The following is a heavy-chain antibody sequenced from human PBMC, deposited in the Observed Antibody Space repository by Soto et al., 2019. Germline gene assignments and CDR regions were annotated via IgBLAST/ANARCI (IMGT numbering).Heavy chain of an antibody. CDR3: ARASPPDY. CDR2: IWDDGSNQ. J-gene: IGHJ4*02. V-gene: IGHV3-33*01. CDR1: GFTFGSYG. Sequence: QVHLVESGGGVVQPGRSLRLSCAASGFTFGSYGMHWVRQAPGKGLEWVAVIWDDGSNQNYVGSVKGRFTISRDNSKNTVELQMNSLSVEDTALYYCARASPPDYWGQGTLVTVSS.